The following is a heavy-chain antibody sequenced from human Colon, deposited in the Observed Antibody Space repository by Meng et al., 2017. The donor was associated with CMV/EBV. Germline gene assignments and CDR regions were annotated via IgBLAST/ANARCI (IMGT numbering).Heavy chain of an antibody. CDR2: MNPNSGNT. Sequence: ASVKVSCKASGYTFTNYDINWVRQAAGQGLEWMGWMNPNSGNTSYAQKFQGRVTMTRNTSITTAYMELSSLRSDDTAVYYCTRAFRHDETRRTNWFDPWGQGTLVTVSS. D-gene: IGHD2-8*01. V-gene: IGHV1-8*01. J-gene: IGHJ5*02. CDR1: GYTFTNYD. CDR3: TRAFRHDETRRTNWFDP.